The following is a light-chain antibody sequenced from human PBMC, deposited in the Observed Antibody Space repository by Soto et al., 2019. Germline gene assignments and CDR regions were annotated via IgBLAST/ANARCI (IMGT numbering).Light chain of an antibody. V-gene: IGKV1D-8*03. Sequence: IWMTQSPSLLSASTGDRVTISCRVSQGISSYLAWYQQKPGKAPELLIYAASTLQSGVPSRFSGSGSGTDFTLTISSLQADDYATFYCQQYHTDWTFGQGTKVDIK. CDR2: AAS. CDR3: QQYHTDWT. CDR1: QGISSY. J-gene: IGKJ1*01.